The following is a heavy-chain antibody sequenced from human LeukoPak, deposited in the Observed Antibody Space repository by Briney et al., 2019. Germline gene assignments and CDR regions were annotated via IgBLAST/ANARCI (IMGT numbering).Heavy chain of an antibody. J-gene: IGHJ6*02. V-gene: IGHV6-1*01. CDR3: AREGPLRVATTTYYYGMDV. D-gene: IGHD1-14*01. CDR2: TYYRSRWYN. Sequence: SQTLSLTCAISGDSVSSNRSAWNWIRQSPSRGLEWLGRTYYRSRWYNDYALSVNSRITINPDTSKNQFSLHLNSVTPEDTAVYYCAREGPLRVATTTYYYGMDVWGQGTTVTVSS. CDR1: GDSVSSNRSA.